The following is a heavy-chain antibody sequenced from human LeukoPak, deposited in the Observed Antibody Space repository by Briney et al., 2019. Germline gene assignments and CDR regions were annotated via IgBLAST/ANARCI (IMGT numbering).Heavy chain of an antibody. V-gene: IGHV3-30*03. J-gene: IGHJ3*02. D-gene: IGHD4-17*01. CDR2: ISYDGSNK. CDR3: ARTPDYGDDDAFDI. Sequence: TGGSLRLSCAASGFTFSSYGMHWVRQAPGKGLEWVAVISYDGSNKYYADSVKGRFTISRDNSKDTLYLQMNSLRAEDTAVYYCARTPDYGDDDAFDIWGQGTMVTVSS. CDR1: GFTFSSYG.